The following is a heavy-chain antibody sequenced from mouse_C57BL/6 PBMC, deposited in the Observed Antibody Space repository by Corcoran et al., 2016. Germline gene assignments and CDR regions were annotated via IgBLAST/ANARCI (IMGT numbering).Heavy chain of an antibody. J-gene: IGHJ4*01. CDR2: IYPGSGNT. D-gene: IGHD2-3*01. CDR3: ARGDDGYYAMDY. V-gene: IGHV1-76*01. CDR1: GYTFTDYY. Sequence: QVQLKQSGAELVRPGASVKLSCKASGYTFTDYYINWVKQRPGQGLEWIARIYPGSGNTYYNEKFKGKATLTAEKSSSTAYMQLSSLTSEDSAVYVCARGDDGYYAMDYWGQGTSVTVSS.